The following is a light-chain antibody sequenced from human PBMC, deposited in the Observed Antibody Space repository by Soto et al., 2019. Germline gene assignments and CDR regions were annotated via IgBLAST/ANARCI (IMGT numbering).Light chain of an antibody. CDR3: QQYNTYPLS. CDR2: KAS. Sequence: DIQMTQSPSTLSASVGDRVTITCRASQSTSTWLAWYQQKPGKAPKLLIYKASNLEGGVPSRFSGSGSGTEFTITINSLQPDDFATYYCQQYNTYPLSFGGGTTVEIK. CDR1: QSTSTW. J-gene: IGKJ4*01. V-gene: IGKV1-5*03.